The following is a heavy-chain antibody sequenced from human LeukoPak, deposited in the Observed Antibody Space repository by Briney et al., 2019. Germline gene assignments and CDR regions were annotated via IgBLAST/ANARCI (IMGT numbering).Heavy chain of an antibody. Sequence: GGSLRLSCAASGFTFSDHYMSWIRQAPGKGLEWVSYISSSGRSIYYADSVKGRFTISRDNAKNSLYLQMNSLRAEDTAVYYCARDGYSSSWYDYSLYWGQGTLVTVSS. CDR1: GFTFSDHY. J-gene: IGHJ4*02. D-gene: IGHD6-13*01. V-gene: IGHV3-11*04. CDR2: ISSSGRSI. CDR3: ARDGYSSSWYDYSLY.